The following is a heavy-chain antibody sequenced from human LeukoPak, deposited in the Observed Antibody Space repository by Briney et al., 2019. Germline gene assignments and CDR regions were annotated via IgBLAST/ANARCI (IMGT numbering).Heavy chain of an antibody. Sequence: GGSLSLSCAASGFTFDDFGMIWVRRAPGMGLECVSGINWNGGTTGYADSVKGRFAISRDNAKNSLYLQMNSLRAEDTALYYCAREGSGSPHYGMDVWGQGTTVTVSS. D-gene: IGHD3-10*01. CDR2: INWNGGTT. CDR1: GFTFDDFG. J-gene: IGHJ6*02. V-gene: IGHV3-20*04. CDR3: AREGSGSPHYGMDV.